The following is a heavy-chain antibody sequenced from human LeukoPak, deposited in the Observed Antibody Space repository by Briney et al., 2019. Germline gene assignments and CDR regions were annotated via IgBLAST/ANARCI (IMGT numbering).Heavy chain of an antibody. D-gene: IGHD4-17*01. CDR1: GFTFSSYA. V-gene: IGHV3-23*01. Sequence: GGSLRLSCTASGFTFSSYAMSWVRQAPGRGLEWVSIISGDGGSTYYADSVKGRFTISRDNSWNTLYLQMNSLRAEDTAVYHCAKWRAPTNDYGHGLHIWGQGTMVTVSS. CDR3: AKWRAPTNDYGHGLHI. CDR2: ISGDGGST. J-gene: IGHJ3*02.